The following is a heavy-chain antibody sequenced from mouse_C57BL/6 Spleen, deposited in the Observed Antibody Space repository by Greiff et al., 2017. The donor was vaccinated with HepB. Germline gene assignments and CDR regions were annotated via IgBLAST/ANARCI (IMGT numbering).Heavy chain of an antibody. CDR2: IRSKSNNYAT. J-gene: IGHJ1*03. CDR1: GFSFNTYA. V-gene: IGHV10-1*01. Sequence: VQLKESGGGLVQPKGSLKLSCAASGFSFNTYAMNWVRQAPGKGLEWVARIRSKSNNYATYYADSVKDRFTISRDDSESMLYLQMNNLKTEDTAMYYCVRQRLLLCFDVWGTGTTVTVSS. CDR3: VRQRLLLCFDV. D-gene: IGHD2-3*01.